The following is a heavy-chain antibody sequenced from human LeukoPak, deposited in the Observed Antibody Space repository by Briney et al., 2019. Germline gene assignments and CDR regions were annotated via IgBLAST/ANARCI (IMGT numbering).Heavy chain of an antibody. J-gene: IGHJ4*02. V-gene: IGHV3-48*03. CDR1: GFTFSSYE. Sequence: GSLGLSCAASGFTFSSYEMNWVRQAPGEGLAWISYISSSGNTVYYADSVKGRFTISRDNDMNLVYLQMNSLRGEDTAVYYCARGYYDSSGYPDRYWGQGTLVTVSS. CDR3: ARGYYDSSGYPDRY. CDR2: ISSSGNTV. D-gene: IGHD3-22*01.